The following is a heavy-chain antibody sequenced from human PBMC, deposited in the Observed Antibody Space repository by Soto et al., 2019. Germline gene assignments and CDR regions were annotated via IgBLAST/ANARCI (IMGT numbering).Heavy chain of an antibody. V-gene: IGHV3-74*01. D-gene: IGHD5-18*01. CDR3: ASFVDTAIPGY. CDR1: GFTFSSYW. J-gene: IGHJ4*02. Sequence: PGGSLRLSCAASGFTFSSYWIHWVRQAPGKGLVWVSRINSDGSSTSYADSVKGRFTISRDNAKNTLYLQMNSLRAEDTAVYYCASFVDTAIPGYWGQGTLVTVSS. CDR2: INSDGSST.